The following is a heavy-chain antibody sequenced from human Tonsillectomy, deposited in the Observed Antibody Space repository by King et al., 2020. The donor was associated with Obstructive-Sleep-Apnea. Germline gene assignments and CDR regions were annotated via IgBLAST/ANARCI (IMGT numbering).Heavy chain of an antibody. CDR1: GGSISSSSYY. V-gene: IGHV4-39*07. D-gene: IGHD7-27*01. CDR3: ASRLTGFDY. J-gene: IGHJ4*02. CDR2: IYYSWST. Sequence: QLQESGPGLVKPSETLSLTCTVSGGSISSSSYYWVWIRQPPGKGLEWIGSIYYSWSTDYNPSLKSRVTISVDTSKNQFSLKLSSVTAADTAVYYCASRLTGFDYWGQGTLVTVSS.